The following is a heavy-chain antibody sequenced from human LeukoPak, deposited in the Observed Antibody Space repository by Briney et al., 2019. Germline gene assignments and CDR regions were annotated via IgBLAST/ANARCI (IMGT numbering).Heavy chain of an antibody. Sequence: PGGSLRLSCVASGFTFSSRDWMTWVRQAPGKGLEWVAFIRYDGSNKYYADSVKGRFTISRDNSKNTLYLQMNSLRAEDTAVYYCANARNGYWPNLDYWGQGTLVTVSS. CDR1: GFTFSSRDW. CDR3: ANARNGYWPNLDY. D-gene: IGHD5-24*01. J-gene: IGHJ4*02. V-gene: IGHV3-30*02. CDR2: IRYDGSNK.